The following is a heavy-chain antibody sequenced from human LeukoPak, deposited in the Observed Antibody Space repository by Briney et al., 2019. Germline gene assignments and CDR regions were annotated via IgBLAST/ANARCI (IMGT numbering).Heavy chain of an antibody. J-gene: IGHJ4*02. D-gene: IGHD3-22*01. CDR2: VSGNGGST. Sequence: GGSLRLSCAASGFTFSSYAMSWVRQAPGKGLEWVSVVSGNGGSTNYADSVKGRFTISRDNSKNTLYMQMNSLRAEDTAVYYCVKQDISGYYYFDNWGQGTPVTVSS. CDR1: GFTFSSYA. V-gene: IGHV3-23*01. CDR3: VKQDISGYYYFDN.